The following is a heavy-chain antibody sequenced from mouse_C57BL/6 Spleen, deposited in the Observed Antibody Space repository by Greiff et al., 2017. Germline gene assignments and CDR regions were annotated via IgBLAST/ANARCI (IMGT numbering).Heavy chain of an antibody. CDR1: GYSFTGYY. Sequence: EVQLLQSGPELVKPGASVKLSCKASGYSFTGYYMNWVKQSPEQSLAWIGEITPSTGGTTYNQKFKAKATLTVDKSSSTAYMQLKSLTSEDSAVYYCARARDYDWFAYWGQGTLVTVSA. CDR3: ARARDYDWFAY. CDR2: ITPSTGGT. J-gene: IGHJ3*01. V-gene: IGHV1-42*01. D-gene: IGHD2-4*01.